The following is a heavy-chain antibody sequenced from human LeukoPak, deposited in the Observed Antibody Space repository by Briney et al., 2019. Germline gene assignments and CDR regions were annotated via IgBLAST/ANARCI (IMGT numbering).Heavy chain of an antibody. CDR2: INHSGST. D-gene: IGHD1-26*01. Sequence: SETLSLTCAVYGGSFSGYYWSWIRQPPGKGLEWIGEINHSGSTNYNPSLKSRVTISLDTSKNQFSLKLRSATAADTAMYYCARPRLTRKWELPYYWGQGSLVTVSS. V-gene: IGHV4-34*01. CDR1: GGSFSGYY. CDR3: ARPRLTRKWELPYY. J-gene: IGHJ4*02.